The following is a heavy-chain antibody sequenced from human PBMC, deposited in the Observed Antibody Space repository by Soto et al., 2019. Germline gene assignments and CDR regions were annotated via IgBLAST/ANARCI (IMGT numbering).Heavy chain of an antibody. D-gene: IGHD5-12*01. J-gene: IGHJ5*02. CDR2: IYYSGST. V-gene: IGHV4-30-4*01. Sequence: QVQLQESGPGLVKPSQTLSLTCTVSGGSISSGDYYWSWIRQPPGKGLEWIGYIYYSGSTYYNPSLKSRVTISVDTSKNQFSLKLSSVTAADTAVCYCARELRRDGYNQKFDPWGQGTLVTVSS. CDR1: GGSISSGDYY. CDR3: ARELRRDGYNQKFDP.